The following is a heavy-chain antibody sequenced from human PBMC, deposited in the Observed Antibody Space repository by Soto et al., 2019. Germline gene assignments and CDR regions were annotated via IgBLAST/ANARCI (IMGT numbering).Heavy chain of an antibody. CDR3: ARVRVLVVVAAKTRYNWFDP. D-gene: IGHD2-15*01. CDR2: INHSGST. Sequence: SETLSLTCAVYGGSFSGYYWSWIHQPPGKGLEWIGEINHSGSTNYNPSLKSRVTISVDTSKNQFSLKLSSVTAADTAVYYCARVRVLVVVAAKTRYNWFDPWGQGTLVTVSS. V-gene: IGHV4-34*01. J-gene: IGHJ5*02. CDR1: GGSFSGYY.